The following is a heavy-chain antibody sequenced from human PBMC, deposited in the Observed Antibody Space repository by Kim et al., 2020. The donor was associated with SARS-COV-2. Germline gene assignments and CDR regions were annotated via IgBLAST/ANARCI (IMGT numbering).Heavy chain of an antibody. V-gene: IGHV3-33*05. Sequence: GGSLRLSCAASGFTFSSYGMHWVRQAPGKGLEWVAVISYDGSNKYYADSVKGRFTISRDNSKNTLYLQMNSLRAEDTAVYYCARDRQWTTRSCWNYYYYGMDVWGQGTTVTVSS. CDR2: ISYDGSNK. D-gene: IGHD6-19*01. CDR3: ARDRQWTTRSCWNYYYYGMDV. CDR1: GFTFSSYG. J-gene: IGHJ6*02.